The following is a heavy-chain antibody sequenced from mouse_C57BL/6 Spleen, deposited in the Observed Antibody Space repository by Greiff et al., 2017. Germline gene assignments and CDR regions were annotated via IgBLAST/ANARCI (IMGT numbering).Heavy chain of an antibody. Sequence: QVHVKQPGAELVRPGSSVKLSCKASGYTFTSYWMHWVKQRPIQGLEWIGNIDPSDSETHYNQKFKDKATLTVDKSSSTAYMQLSSLTSEDSAVYYCARSTTVVATPIGFAYWGQGTLVTVSA. CDR1: GYTFTSYW. CDR2: IDPSDSET. D-gene: IGHD1-1*01. V-gene: IGHV1-52*01. CDR3: ARSTTVVATPIGFAY. J-gene: IGHJ3*01.